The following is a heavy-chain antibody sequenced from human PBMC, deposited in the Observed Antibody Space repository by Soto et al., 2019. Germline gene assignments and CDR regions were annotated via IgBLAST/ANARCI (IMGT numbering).Heavy chain of an antibody. CDR3: AKDPYGSGPKYYYGMDV. CDR2: ISGSGGST. D-gene: IGHD3-10*01. Sequence: GGSLRLSCAASGFTFSRYAMSWVRQAPGKGLEWVSAISGSGGSTYYADSVKGRFTISRDNSKNTLYLQMNSLRAEDTAVYYCAKDPYGSGPKYYYGMDVWGQGTTVTVSS. J-gene: IGHJ6*02. V-gene: IGHV3-23*01. CDR1: GFTFSRYA.